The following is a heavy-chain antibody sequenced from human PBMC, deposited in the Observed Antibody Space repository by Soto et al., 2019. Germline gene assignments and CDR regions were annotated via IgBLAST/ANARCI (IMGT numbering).Heavy chain of an antibody. CDR2: IWYDGSNK. Sequence: GGSLRLSCAASGFTFSSYGMHWVRQAPGKGLEWVAVIWYDGSNKYYADSVKGRFTISRDNSKNTLYLQMNSLRAEDTAVYYCARRGDTAMLDYWGQGTLVTVSS. V-gene: IGHV3-33*01. J-gene: IGHJ4*02. CDR3: ARRGDTAMLDY. D-gene: IGHD5-18*01. CDR1: GFTFSSYG.